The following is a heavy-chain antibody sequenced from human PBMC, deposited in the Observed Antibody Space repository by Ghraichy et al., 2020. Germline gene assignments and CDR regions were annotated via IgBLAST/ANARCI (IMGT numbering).Heavy chain of an antibody. CDR2: ISAYNGNT. CDR3: ARDRMAYGDWGDHHLERGGWVDFDY. V-gene: IGHV1-18*04. CDR1: GYTFTSYG. J-gene: IGHJ4*02. D-gene: IGHD4-17*01. Sequence: ASVKVSCKASGYTFTSYGISWVRQAPGQGLEWMGWISAYNGNTNYAQKLQGRVTMTTDTSTSTAYMELRSLRSDDTAVYYCARDRMAYGDWGDHHLERGGWVDFDYWGQGTLVTVSS.